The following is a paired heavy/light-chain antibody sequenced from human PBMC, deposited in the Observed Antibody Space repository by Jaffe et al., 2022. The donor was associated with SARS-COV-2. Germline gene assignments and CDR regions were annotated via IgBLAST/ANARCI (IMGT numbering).Light chain of an antibody. CDR2: AAS. Sequence: VIWMTQSPSLLSASTGDRVTISCRMSQGISSYLAWYQQKPGKAPELLIYAASTLQSGVPSRFSGSGSGTDFTLTISCLQSEDFATYYCQQYYSFPWTFGQGTKVEIK. J-gene: IGKJ1*01. V-gene: IGKV1D-8*01. CDR3: QQYYSFPWT. CDR1: QGISSY.
Heavy chain of an antibody. CDR2: INTNTGNP. V-gene: IGHV7-4-1*02. J-gene: IGHJ6*03. Sequence: QVQLVQSGSELKKPGASVKVSCKASGYTFTSYAMNWVRQAPGQGLEWMGWINTNTGNPTYAQGFTGRFVFSLDTSVSTAYLQISSLKAEDTAVYYCARMEYQLLYSYYYMDVWGKGTTVTVSS. D-gene: IGHD2-2*01. CDR3: ARMEYQLLYSYYYMDV. CDR1: GYTFTSYA.